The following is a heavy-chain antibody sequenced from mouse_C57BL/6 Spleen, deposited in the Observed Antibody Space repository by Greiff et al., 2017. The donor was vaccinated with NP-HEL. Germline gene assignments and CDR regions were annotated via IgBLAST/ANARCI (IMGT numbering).Heavy chain of an antibody. CDR3: ARHQVVRDPYFDY. D-gene: IGHD6-2*01. CDR2: ISDGGSYT. V-gene: IGHV5-4*01. Sequence: EVHLVESGGGLVKPGGSLKLSCAASGFTFSSYAMSWVRQTPEKRLEWVATISDGGSYTYYPDNVKGRFTISRDNAKNNLYLQMSHLKSEDTAMYYCARHQVVRDPYFDYWGQGTTLTVSS. CDR1: GFTFSSYA. J-gene: IGHJ2*01.